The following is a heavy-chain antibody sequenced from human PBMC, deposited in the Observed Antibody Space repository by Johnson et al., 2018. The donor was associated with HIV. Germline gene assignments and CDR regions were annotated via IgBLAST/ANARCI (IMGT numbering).Heavy chain of an antibody. J-gene: IGHJ3*02. CDR2: ITQDGSER. Sequence: VQLVESGGGLVQPGGSLRLSCAASGFTFSSYWMRWVRQAPGKGLEWVANITQDGSERYFVDSVKGRFPISRDNARNSLYLEMNNLRAEDTAVYYCARDATPWGGDYVGYAFDIWGQGTMVTVSS. V-gene: IGHV3-7*01. CDR3: ARDATPWGGDYVGYAFDI. D-gene: IGHD4-17*01. CDR1: GFTFSSYW.